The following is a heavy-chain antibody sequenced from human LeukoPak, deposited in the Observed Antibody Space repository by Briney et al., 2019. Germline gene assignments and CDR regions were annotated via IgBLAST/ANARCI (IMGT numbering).Heavy chain of an antibody. J-gene: IGHJ4*02. Sequence: SETLSLTCTVSGYSISSGYYWGWIRQPPGKGLEWIGSIYHSGSTYYNPSLQSRVTMSVDTSKNQFSLKLYSVTAADTAVYYCARGGYSTGWSFFDYWGQGPLVTVSS. CDR3: ARGGYSTGWSFFDY. CDR1: GYSISSGYY. CDR2: IYHSGST. D-gene: IGHD6-19*01. V-gene: IGHV4-38-2*02.